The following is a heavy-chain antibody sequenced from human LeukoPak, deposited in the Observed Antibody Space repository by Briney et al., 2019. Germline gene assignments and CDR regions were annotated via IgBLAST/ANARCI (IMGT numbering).Heavy chain of an antibody. CDR3: ARVTNYYDSTGYYPPNNWFDP. Sequence: SVKVSCKASGGTFSSYAISWVRQAPGQGLEWMGGIIPIFGTANYAQKFLGRVTITTDESTSTAYMELSSLRSEDTAVHYCARVTNYYDSTGYYPPNNWFDPWGQGTLVTVSS. V-gene: IGHV1-69*05. CDR2: IIPIFGTA. J-gene: IGHJ5*02. CDR1: GGTFSSYA. D-gene: IGHD3-22*01.